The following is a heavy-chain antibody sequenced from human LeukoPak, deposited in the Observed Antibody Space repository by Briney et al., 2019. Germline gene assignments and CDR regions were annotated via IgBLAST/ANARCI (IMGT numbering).Heavy chain of an antibody. CDR2: IERDGSQK. J-gene: IGHJ5*02. Sequence: GGSLRLSCAASGFTFSSFWMTWVRQAPGKGLEWVANIERDGSQKYYVDSVKGRFTISRDNAQNSLYLQIGSLRADDTAVYYCTRMSREAPGLPDLWGQGTLVTVSS. D-gene: IGHD5-24*01. CDR1: GFTFSSFW. V-gene: IGHV3-7*01. CDR3: TRMSREAPGLPDL.